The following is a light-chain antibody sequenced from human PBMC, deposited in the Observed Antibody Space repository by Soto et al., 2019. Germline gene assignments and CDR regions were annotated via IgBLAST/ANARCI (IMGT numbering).Light chain of an antibody. Sequence: QSALTQPASVSGSPGQSITISCTGTSSDVGGYNYVSWYQQHPGKAPKLMIYDVSNRPSGVSNRFSGYKSGNTASLTISGLQAEDEADYYCSSYTSSRHVVFGGGTKLTVL. CDR1: SSDVGGYNY. CDR2: DVS. J-gene: IGLJ2*01. CDR3: SSYTSSRHVV. V-gene: IGLV2-14*01.